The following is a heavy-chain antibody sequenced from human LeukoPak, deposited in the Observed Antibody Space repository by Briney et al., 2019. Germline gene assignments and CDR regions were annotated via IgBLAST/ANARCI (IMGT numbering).Heavy chain of an antibody. J-gene: IGHJ4*02. V-gene: IGHV3-21*01. Sequence: PGRSLRLSCAASGFTFSSYSMSWVRQAPGKGLEWVSSISSSSSYIYYADSVKGRSTISRHNAKNSLYLQMDSLRAEDTAVYYCARVSSSWHYFDYWGRGTLVTVSS. CDR3: ARVSSSWHYFDY. D-gene: IGHD6-13*01. CDR1: GFTFSSYS. CDR2: ISSSSSYI.